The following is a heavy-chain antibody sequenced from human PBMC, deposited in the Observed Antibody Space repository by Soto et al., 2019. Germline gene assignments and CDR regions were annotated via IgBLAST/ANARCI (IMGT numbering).Heavy chain of an antibody. V-gene: IGHV1-18*04. Sequence: GASVKVSCKASGYTFTGYYMHWVRQAPGQGLEWMGWISAYNGNTNYAQKLQGRVTMTTDTSTSTAYMELRSLRSDDTAVYYCARFLGTMEDYWGQGTLVTVSS. J-gene: IGHJ4*02. CDR2: ISAYNGNT. CDR1: GYTFTGYY. CDR3: ARFLGTMEDY. D-gene: IGHD2-2*01.